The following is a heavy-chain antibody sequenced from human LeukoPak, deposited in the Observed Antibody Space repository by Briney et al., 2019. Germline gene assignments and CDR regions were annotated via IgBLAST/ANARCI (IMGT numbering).Heavy chain of an antibody. CDR2: IKEDGSQK. Sequence: GSLRLSCAASGFSLSSYWMTWVRQTPGKGLEWVANIKEDGSQKYYVDSVKGRFTISRDNAKNSLYLQMNSLRAEDTAVYYCARPDISGWTYYFDYWGQGTLVTVSS. CDR3: ARPDISGWTYYFDY. D-gene: IGHD6-19*01. V-gene: IGHV3-7*02. CDR1: GFSLSSYW. J-gene: IGHJ4*02.